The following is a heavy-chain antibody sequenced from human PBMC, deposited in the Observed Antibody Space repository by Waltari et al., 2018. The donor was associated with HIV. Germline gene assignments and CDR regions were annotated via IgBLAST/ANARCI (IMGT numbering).Heavy chain of an antibody. CDR3: ARDSSQVHWFGESLAL. CDR2: ISYDGMKK. D-gene: IGHD3-10*01. CDR1: GQLLGCFG. V-gene: IGHV3-30*03. J-gene: IGHJ4*02. Sequence: QVALVESGGGVVMPANVLRLAWDPSGQLLGCFGMPRVRQAPGKGVEWLAAISYDGMKKYYGDSVRGRLTISRDNSKKTLYLQMNTLRPEDTAIYFCARDSSQVHWFGESLALWGQGTLVIVSS.